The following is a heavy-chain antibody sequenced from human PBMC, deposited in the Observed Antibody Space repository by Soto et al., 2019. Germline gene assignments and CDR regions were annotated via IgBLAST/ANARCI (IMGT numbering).Heavy chain of an antibody. V-gene: IGHV1-8*01. CDR2: MNPNSGNT. CDR1: GYTFASYD. J-gene: IGHJ4*02. D-gene: IGHD3-3*01. Sequence: ASVKVSCKASGYTFASYDINWVRQAPGQGLEWMGWMNPNSGNTGYAQSFQGRVTMTRDNSISTAYMELSSLTSEDTAVYYCAKATVDSNYDFVSGYYTGYEYYFDYWGQRTPVTVSS. CDR3: AKATVDSNYDFVSGYYTGYEYYFDY.